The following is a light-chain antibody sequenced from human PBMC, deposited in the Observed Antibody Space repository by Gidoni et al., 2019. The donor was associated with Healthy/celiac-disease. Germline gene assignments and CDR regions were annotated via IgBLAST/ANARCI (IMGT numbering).Light chain of an antibody. CDR3: QQRSNWPLT. CDR2: DAS. CDR1: QSVSSY. Sequence: EIVFTQSPATLSLSPGERATLSCRASQSVSSYLAWYQQKPGQAPRLLIYDASNRATGIPARFSGRGSGTDFTLTISSLEPEDFAVYYCQQRSNWPLTFGGGTKVEIK. J-gene: IGKJ4*01. V-gene: IGKV3-11*01.